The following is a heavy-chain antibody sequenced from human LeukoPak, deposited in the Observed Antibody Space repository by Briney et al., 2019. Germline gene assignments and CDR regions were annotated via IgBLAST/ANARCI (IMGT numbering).Heavy chain of an antibody. CDR3: ARVGDEVAYTRGYLDY. J-gene: IGHJ4*02. D-gene: IGHD3-16*01. V-gene: IGHV3-53*04. Sequence: GGSLRLSCAASGVTVRSHDMSWVCQSPGQGLEWVSVIYMGGNTFYADSVKGRFTISRHTSKNTLYLQMNSLRAEDTAVYYCARVGDEVAYTRGYLDYWGQGTLVTVSS. CDR1: GVTVRSHD. CDR2: IYMGGNT.